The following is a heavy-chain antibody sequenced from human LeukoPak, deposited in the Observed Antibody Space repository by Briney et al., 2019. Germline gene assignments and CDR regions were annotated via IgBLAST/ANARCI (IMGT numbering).Heavy chain of an antibody. CDR2: ISIIDGNT. CDR3: ARDSDTTSGRDP. J-gene: IGHJ5*02. Sequence: ASVKVSCKAFGYTFTKYGISWVRQAPGQGLEWMGWISIIDGNTNYAQNLQGRVAMTTDTSTNTVYMELRSLRFDDTAVYCCARDSDTTSGRDPWGQGTLVTVSS. D-gene: IGHD1-26*01. CDR1: GYTFTKYG. V-gene: IGHV1-18*01.